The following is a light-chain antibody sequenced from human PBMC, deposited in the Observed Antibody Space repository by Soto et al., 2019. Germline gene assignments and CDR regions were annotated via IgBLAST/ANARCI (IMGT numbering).Light chain of an antibody. Sequence: DIQMTQSPSSLSASVGDRVTITCRASQSISSYLNWYQQKPGKAPKLLIYAASSLQSGVPSSFSGSGSGTDFTLTISSLQPEDFATYYCQQSYSTLSLTFGGGNKVEIK. V-gene: IGKV1-39*01. CDR2: AAS. CDR1: QSISSY. CDR3: QQSYSTLSLT. J-gene: IGKJ4*01.